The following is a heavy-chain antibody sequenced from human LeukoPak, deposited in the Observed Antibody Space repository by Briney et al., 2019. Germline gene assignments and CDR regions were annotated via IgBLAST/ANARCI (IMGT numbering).Heavy chain of an antibody. Sequence: GGSLRLSCAASGFTVSSNYMSWVRQAPGKGLEWVSVIYSGGSTYYADSVKGRFTISRDNSKSTLYLQMNSLRAEDTAVYYCARARYGDPNFDYWGQGTLVTVSS. V-gene: IGHV3-53*01. D-gene: IGHD4-17*01. J-gene: IGHJ4*02. CDR2: IYSGGST. CDR1: GFTVSSNY. CDR3: ARARYGDPNFDY.